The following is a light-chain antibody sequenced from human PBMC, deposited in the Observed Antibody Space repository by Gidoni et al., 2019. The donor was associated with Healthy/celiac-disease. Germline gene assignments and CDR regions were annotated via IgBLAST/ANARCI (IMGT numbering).Light chain of an antibody. Sequence: QSALTQPASVSGSPGQSITISCTGTSSDVGGYNYVSWYQQHPGKAPKLMIYEVSNRPSGVSNRFSGSKSGHPASLTLSGLQAEDEAYYYCSSYTSSRPLVGVFGGGTKLTVL. J-gene: IGLJ2*01. CDR3: SSYTSSRPLVGV. V-gene: IGLV2-14*01. CDR2: EVS. CDR1: SSDVGGYNY.